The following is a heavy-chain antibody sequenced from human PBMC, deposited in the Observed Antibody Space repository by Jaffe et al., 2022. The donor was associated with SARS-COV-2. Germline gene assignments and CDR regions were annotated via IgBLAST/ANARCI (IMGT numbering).Heavy chain of an antibody. CDR3: ARWGSSSSSYYYGMDV. CDR1: GYTFTSYY. V-gene: IGHV1-46*01. Sequence: QVQLVQSGAEVKKPGASVKVSCKASGYTFTSYYMHWVRQAPGQGLEWMGIINPSGGSTSYAQKFQGRVTMTRDTSTSTVYMELSSLRSEDTAVYYCARWGSSSSSYYYGMDVWGQGTTVTVSS. J-gene: IGHJ6*02. CDR2: INPSGGST. D-gene: IGHD6-6*01.